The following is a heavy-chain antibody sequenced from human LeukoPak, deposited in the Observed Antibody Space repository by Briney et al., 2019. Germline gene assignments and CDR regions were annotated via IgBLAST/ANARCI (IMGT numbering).Heavy chain of an antibody. CDR3: AKDPAHMVRGVITDY. Sequence: GGSLRLSCAASGFTFSSYGMHWVRQAPGKGLEWVAFIRCDGSNKYYADSVKGRFTISRDNSKNTLYLQMNSLRAEDTAVYYCAKDPAHMVRGVITDYWGQGTLVTVSS. CDR2: IRCDGSNK. V-gene: IGHV3-30*02. J-gene: IGHJ4*02. D-gene: IGHD3-10*01. CDR1: GFTFSSYG.